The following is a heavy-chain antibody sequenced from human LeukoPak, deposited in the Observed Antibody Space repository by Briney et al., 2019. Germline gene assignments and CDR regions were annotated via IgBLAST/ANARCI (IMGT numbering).Heavy chain of an antibody. V-gene: IGHV4-4*02. J-gene: IGHJ5*02. CDR2: IYYSGST. D-gene: IGHD6-13*01. CDR3: ARDTLTSSWLLNWFDP. Sequence: PSGTLSLTCAVSGGSFSNSNWWSWVRQSPGKGLEWIGSIYYSGSTYYNPSLKSRVTISVDTSKNQFSLKLSSVTAADTAVYYCARDTLTSSWLLNWFDPWGQGTLVTVSS. CDR1: GGSFSNSNW.